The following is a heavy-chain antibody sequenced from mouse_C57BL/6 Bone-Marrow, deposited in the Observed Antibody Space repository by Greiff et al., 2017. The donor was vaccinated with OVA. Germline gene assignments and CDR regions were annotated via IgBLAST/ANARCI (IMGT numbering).Heavy chain of an antibody. Sequence: VQLQESGPGLVQPSQSLSITCTVSGFSLTSYGVHWVRQPPGKGLEWLGVIWSGGSTDYNAAFISRLSISKDNSKSQVFFKMNSLQADDTAIYYCAIDYGSSPAWFAYWGQGTLVTVSA. V-gene: IGHV2-4*01. CDR1: GFSLTSYG. CDR3: AIDYGSSPAWFAY. D-gene: IGHD1-1*01. J-gene: IGHJ3*01. CDR2: IWSGGST.